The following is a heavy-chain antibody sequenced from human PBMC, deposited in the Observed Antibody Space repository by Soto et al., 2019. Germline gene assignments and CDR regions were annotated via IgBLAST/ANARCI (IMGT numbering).Heavy chain of an antibody. J-gene: IGHJ6*02. CDR2: INHSGST. Sequence: SETLSLTCAVYGGSFSGYYWSWIRQPPGKGLDWIGEINHSGSTNYNPSLKSRVTISVETSKNQFSLKLSSVTAADTAVYYCAGLKYDFWSGYYTSYYYGMDVWGQGTTVTVAS. CDR1: GGSFSGYY. CDR3: AGLKYDFWSGYYTSYYYGMDV. V-gene: IGHV4-34*01. D-gene: IGHD3-3*01.